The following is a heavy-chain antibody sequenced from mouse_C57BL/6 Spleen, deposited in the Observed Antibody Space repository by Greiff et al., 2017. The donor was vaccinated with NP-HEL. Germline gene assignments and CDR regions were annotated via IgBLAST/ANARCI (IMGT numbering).Heavy chain of an antibody. J-gene: IGHJ4*01. CDR3: ATGYYYGRSLYAMDY. CDR2: IYPGSGST. CDR1: GYTFTSYW. D-gene: IGHD1-1*01. Sequence: QVQLQQPGAELVKPGASVKMSCKASGYTFTSYWITWVKQRPGQGLEWIGDIYPGSGSTNYNEKFKSKATLTVDTSSSPAYMQLSSLTSQDSAVYYCATGYYYGRSLYAMDYWGQGTSVTVSS. V-gene: IGHV1-55*01.